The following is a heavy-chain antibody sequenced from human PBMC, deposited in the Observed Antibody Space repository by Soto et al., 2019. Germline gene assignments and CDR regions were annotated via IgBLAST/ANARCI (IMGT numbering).Heavy chain of an antibody. CDR2: ISSSSSYI. J-gene: IGHJ4*02. CDR1: GFTFSSYS. D-gene: IGHD3-22*01. V-gene: IGHV3-21*01. Sequence: GESLKISCAASGFTFSSYSMNWVRQAPGKGLEWVSSISSSSSYIYYADSVKGRFTISRDNAKNSLYLQMNSLRAEDTAVYYCARDHRIDYYDSSGYYSDYWGQGTLVTVSS. CDR3: ARDHRIDYYDSSGYYSDY.